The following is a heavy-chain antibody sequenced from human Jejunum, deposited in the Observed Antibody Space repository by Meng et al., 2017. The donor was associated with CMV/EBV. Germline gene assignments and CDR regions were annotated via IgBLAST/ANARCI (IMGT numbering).Heavy chain of an antibody. D-gene: IGHD5-18*01. CDR2: ISAYNGNT. V-gene: IGHV1-18*01. CDR1: GYICSNYG. CDR3: ARGGCSFGEINDY. Sequence: KASGYICSNYGINGVRQAPGQVLEWVGWISAYNGNTNSAQKIQGRVTMTTDTSTSTAYMELGSLRSDDTAVYYCARGGCSFGEINDYWGQGTLVTVSS. J-gene: IGHJ4*02.